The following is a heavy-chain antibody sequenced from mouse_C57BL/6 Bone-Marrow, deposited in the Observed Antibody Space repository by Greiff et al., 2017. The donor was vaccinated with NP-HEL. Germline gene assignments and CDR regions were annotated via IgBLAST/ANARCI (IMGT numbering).Heavy chain of an antibody. D-gene: IGHD2-4*01. CDR2: IYPRSGNT. J-gene: IGHJ2*01. CDR1: GYTFTSYG. CDR3: ARRKDYDGYYFDY. Sequence: VKVVESGAELARPGASVKLSCKASGYTFTSYGISWVKQRTGQGLEWIGEIYPRSGNTYYNEKFKGKATLTADKSSSTAYMELRSLTSEDSAVYFCARRKDYDGYYFDYWGQGTTLTVSS. V-gene: IGHV1-81*01.